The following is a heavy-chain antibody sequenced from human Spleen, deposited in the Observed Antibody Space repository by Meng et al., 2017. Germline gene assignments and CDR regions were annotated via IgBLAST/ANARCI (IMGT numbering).Heavy chain of an antibody. CDR2: IHYSGST. V-gene: IGHV4-39*07. CDR3: VRVGYNYGRDAFDI. D-gene: IGHD5-18*01. CDR1: GGSMSSSSYY. Sequence: QPRVQESGPGLVKPSETPSLTRTVSGGSMSSSSYYWGWIRQPPGKGLEWIGSIHYSGSTYYNPSLKSRVTISLDTSKNQFSLKLHSVTAADTAVYYCVRVGYNYGRDAFDIWGQGTMVTVSS. J-gene: IGHJ3*02.